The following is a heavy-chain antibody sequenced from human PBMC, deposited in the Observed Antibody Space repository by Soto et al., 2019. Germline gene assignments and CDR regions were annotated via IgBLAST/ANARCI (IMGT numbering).Heavy chain of an antibody. CDR3: ATAYVYDFENSNYYRDAFDI. CDR2: MYPDDSDI. CDR1: GYSFSFYW. D-gene: IGHD3-22*01. J-gene: IGHJ3*02. V-gene: IGHV5-51*01. Sequence: GESLKISCKASGYSFSFYWIGWVRQMPGKGLEWLAIMYPDDSDIRYSPSFEAHVTISADKSTSTAFLQWSSLKASDTAMYYCATAYVYDFENSNYYRDAFDIWGQGTLVTVSS.